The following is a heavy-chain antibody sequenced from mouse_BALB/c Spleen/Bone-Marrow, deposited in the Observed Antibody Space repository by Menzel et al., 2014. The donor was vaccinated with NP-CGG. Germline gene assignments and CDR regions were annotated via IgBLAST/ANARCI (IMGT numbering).Heavy chain of an antibody. CDR3: ARGNYVDY. J-gene: IGHJ2*01. CDR2: ISYDGSN. Sequence: VQLQQSGPGLVKPSQSLSLTCPVTGYSITSGYYWNWIRQFPGNKLEWMGYISYDGSNNYNPSLKNRISITRDTSKNQFFLKLNSVTTEDTATYYCARGNYVDYWGQGTTLTVSS. CDR1: GYSITSGYY. V-gene: IGHV3-6*02.